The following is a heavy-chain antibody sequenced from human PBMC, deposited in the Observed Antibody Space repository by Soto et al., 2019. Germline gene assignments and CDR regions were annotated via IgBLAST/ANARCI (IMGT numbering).Heavy chain of an antibody. Sequence: QVQLVQSGAEVKKPGASVKVSCKASGYTFTSYDINWVRQATGQGLEWMGWMNPNSGDTGYAQKFPGRVTLTRDPSMSTAYMGLGSLRSEDTAVYYRARRSPWFAVTTDWGQGTLVTVSS. CDR3: ARRSPWFAVTTD. CDR2: MNPNSGDT. CDR1: GYTFTSYD. V-gene: IGHV1-8*01. D-gene: IGHD3-10*01. J-gene: IGHJ4*02.